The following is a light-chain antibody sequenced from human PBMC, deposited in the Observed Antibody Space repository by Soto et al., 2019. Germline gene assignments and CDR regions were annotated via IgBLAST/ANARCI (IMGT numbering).Light chain of an antibody. CDR1: SSDVGDHNY. V-gene: IGLV2-14*03. CDR2: DVT. CDR3: SSYTTSGTFWV. Sequence: QSALTQPASVSGSPGQSITISCTGTSSDVGDHNYVSWYQQHPGKAPTLMNYDVTNRHSGVSNRFSGSKSGDTASLTISGLQAEDEADYYCSSYTTSGTFWVFGGGTQLTVL. J-gene: IGLJ3*02.